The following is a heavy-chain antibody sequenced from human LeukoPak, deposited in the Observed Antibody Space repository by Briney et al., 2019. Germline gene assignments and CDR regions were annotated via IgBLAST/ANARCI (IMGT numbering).Heavy chain of an antibody. CDR1: GGTFSSYA. V-gene: IGHV1-2*02. CDR2: INPNSGGT. D-gene: IGHD2-2*01. CDR3: ARTLLYAYYMDV. J-gene: IGHJ6*03. Sequence: GASVKVSCKASGGTFSSYAISWVRQAPGQGLEWMGWINPNSGGTNYAQKFQGRVTMTRDTSISTAYMELSRLRSDDTVVYYCARTLLYAYYMDVWGKGTTVTVSS.